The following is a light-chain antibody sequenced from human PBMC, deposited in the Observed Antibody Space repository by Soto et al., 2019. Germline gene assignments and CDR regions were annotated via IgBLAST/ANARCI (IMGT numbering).Light chain of an antibody. V-gene: IGKV1-39*01. CDR2: GAS. J-gene: IGKJ3*01. CDR1: QSISDY. Sequence: DIQMTQSPSSLSASVGARVAITCRSSQSISDYLNWYQQKPGKALKMVIYGASNLQSGVPPRFSGSGSGSECTLTISGLQPDDVAMYFCQQSYSLPLTFGPGTKVDIK. CDR3: QQSYSLPLT.